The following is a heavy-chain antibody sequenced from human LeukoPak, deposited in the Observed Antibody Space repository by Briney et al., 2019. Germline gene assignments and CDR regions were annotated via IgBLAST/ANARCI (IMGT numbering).Heavy chain of an antibody. CDR2: ISYDGSNK. CDR3: AKGIFGNGWDT. J-gene: IGHJ5*02. V-gene: IGHV3-30-3*01. CDR1: GFTFSSYA. D-gene: IGHD3-3*01. Sequence: PGGSLRLSCAASGFTFSSYAMHWVRQAPGKGLEWVAVISYDGSNKYYADSVKGRFTISRDNSKNTLYLQMNSLRAEDTAVYYCAKGIFGNGWDTWGQGTLVIVSS.